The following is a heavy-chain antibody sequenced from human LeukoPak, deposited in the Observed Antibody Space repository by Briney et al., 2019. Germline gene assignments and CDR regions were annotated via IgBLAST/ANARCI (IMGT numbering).Heavy chain of an antibody. V-gene: IGHV3-30*18. D-gene: IGHD3-10*01. CDR2: ISYDGSNK. CDR1: GFTFSSYG. CDR3: AKPSQQTYGPYYFDY. J-gene: IGHJ4*02. Sequence: PGGSLRLSCAASGFTFSSYGMHWVRQAPGKGLEWVAVISYDGSNKYYADSVKGRFTISRDNSKNTLYLQMNSLRAEDTAVYYCAKPSQQTYGPYYFDYWGQGTLVTVSS.